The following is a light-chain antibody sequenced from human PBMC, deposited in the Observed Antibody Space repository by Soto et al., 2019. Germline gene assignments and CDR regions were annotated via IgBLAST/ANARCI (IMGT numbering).Light chain of an antibody. Sequence: QSVLTQPASVSGSPGQSITISCTGTSSDVGGYNYVSWYQQHPGTAPKLMIYEVSNRPSGVSNRFSGSKSGNTASLTISGLQAEDEADYYCSSYTSSSILVFGGGTKLTVL. J-gene: IGLJ2*01. CDR3: SSYTSSSILV. V-gene: IGLV2-14*01. CDR1: SSDVGGYNY. CDR2: EVS.